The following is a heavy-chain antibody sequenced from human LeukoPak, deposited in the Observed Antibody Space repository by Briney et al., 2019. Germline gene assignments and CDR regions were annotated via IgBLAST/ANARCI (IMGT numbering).Heavy chain of an antibody. J-gene: IGHJ3*02. CDR1: GGSISSITYY. D-gene: IGHD1-26*01. CDR3: AKTSGTYPNYAFDI. Sequence: SETLSLTCTVSGGSISSITYYWGWIRQPPGRGLEWLGNIYYDGSTYYNPSLKSRVTILVDTSKNQFSLKLSSVTAADTAVYYCAKTSGTYPNYAFDIWGQGTLVTVSS. CDR2: IYYDGST. V-gene: IGHV4-39*07.